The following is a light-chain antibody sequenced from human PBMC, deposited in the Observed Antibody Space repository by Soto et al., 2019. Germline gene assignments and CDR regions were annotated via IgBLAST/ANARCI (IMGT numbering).Light chain of an antibody. CDR2: GAS. Sequence: EIVMTQSPATLSVPPGEGSTLSCMASQGVSSNLAWSQQKPGQAPRLLIYGASTRATGIPSRFSGSGSGTEFTRTISSLQSEDSALYYWQYYSSWPTFGPGTKVDIK. V-gene: IGKV3-15*01. CDR3: QYYSSWPT. CDR1: QGVSSN. J-gene: IGKJ3*01.